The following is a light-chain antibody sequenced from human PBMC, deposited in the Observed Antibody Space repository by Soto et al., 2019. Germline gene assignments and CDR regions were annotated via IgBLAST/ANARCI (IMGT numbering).Light chain of an antibody. J-gene: IGKJ1*01. CDR1: QTISSW. Sequence: DIQMTQSPSTLSGSVGDRVTITCRASQTISSWLAWYQQKPGKAPKLLIYKASTLKSGVPSRFSGSGSGTEFTLTFSSLQPDDFATYYCQHYKSYSEAFGQGTKVELK. CDR2: KAS. CDR3: QHYKSYSEA. V-gene: IGKV1-5*03.